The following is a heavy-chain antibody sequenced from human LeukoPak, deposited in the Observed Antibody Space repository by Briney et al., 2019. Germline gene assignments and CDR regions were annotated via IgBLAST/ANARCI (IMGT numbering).Heavy chain of an antibody. D-gene: IGHD3-16*01. Sequence: VKVSCKASGGTFSNYAITWVRQAPGQGLEWMGRIIPILDIADSSQNFQGRVTITRDTSASTAFMELSSLRSEDTAVYYCARDDSYAVYWGQGTLVTVSS. CDR1: GGTFSNYA. J-gene: IGHJ4*02. CDR2: IIPILDIA. V-gene: IGHV1-69*04. CDR3: ARDDSYAVY.